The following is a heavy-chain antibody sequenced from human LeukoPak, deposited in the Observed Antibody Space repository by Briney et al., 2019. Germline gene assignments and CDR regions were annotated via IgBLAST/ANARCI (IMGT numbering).Heavy chain of an antibody. J-gene: IGHJ4*02. D-gene: IGHD3-22*01. CDR3: SASKELWLRGLFDY. CDR2: VYYIGST. V-gene: IGHV4-59*01. Sequence: PSETLSLTCSVSGDSISTYYWSWIRQPPGKALGWIGDVYYIGSTDYNPSLKSRVTISVDTSKKQFSLNLNSVTAADTAVYYCSASKELWLRGLFDYWGQGTLVTVSS. CDR1: GDSISTYY.